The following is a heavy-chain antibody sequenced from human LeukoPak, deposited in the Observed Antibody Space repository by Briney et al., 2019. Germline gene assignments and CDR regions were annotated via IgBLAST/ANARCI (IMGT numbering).Heavy chain of an antibody. V-gene: IGHV3-48*01. Sequence: GGSLRLSCGASGLTFSTYSMNWVRQAPGKGLEWVSYISNSSSTIDYADSVKGRFTISRDNAKNSLYLQMNSLRAEDTAVYYCAKDERNWNYNLASQTYDWGQGTLVTVSS. D-gene: IGHD1-7*01. CDR3: AKDERNWNYNLASQTYD. J-gene: IGHJ4*02. CDR1: GLTFSTYS. CDR2: ISNSSSTI.